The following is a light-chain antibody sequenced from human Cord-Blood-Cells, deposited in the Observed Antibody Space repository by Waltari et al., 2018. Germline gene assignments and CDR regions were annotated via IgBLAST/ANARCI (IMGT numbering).Light chain of an antibody. Sequence: DIQMTQSPPSLSASLGDRVTITCRASQSISSYLNWYQQQPGKAPKLLIYAASSLQSGVPSRVGGSGSGTDFTLTISSLQPEDFATYYCQQSYSTPPWTFGQGTKVEIK. CDR1: QSISSY. V-gene: IGKV1-39*01. J-gene: IGKJ1*01. CDR2: AAS. CDR3: QQSYSTPPWT.